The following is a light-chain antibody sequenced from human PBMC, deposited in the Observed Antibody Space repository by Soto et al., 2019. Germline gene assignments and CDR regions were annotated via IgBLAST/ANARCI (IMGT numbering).Light chain of an antibody. CDR1: SSDVGGYNY. CDR3: ISYTRSSPYV. J-gene: IGLJ1*01. CDR2: DVS. Sequence: QSVLTQPASVSGSPGQSITISCTGTSSDVGGYNYVSWYQHHPGKAPKLIIFDVSNRPSGISNRFSGSKSDNTASLTISGLQAEDEADYYCISYTRSSPYVFGTGTKVTAL. V-gene: IGLV2-14*03.